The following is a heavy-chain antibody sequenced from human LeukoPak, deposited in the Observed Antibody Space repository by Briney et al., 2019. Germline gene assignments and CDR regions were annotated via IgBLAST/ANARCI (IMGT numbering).Heavy chain of an antibody. D-gene: IGHD4-17*01. Sequence: SVKVSCKASGGTFSSYAISWVRQAPGQGLEWMGGIIPIFGTANYAQKFQGRITITTDESTSTAYMELSSLRSEDTAVYYCASLRAPDAFDIWGQGTMVTVSS. CDR3: ASLRAPDAFDI. V-gene: IGHV1-69*05. J-gene: IGHJ3*02. CDR1: GGTFSSYA. CDR2: IIPIFGTA.